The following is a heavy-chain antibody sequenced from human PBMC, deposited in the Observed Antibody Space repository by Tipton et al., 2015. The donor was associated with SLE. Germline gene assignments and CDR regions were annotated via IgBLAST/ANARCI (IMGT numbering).Heavy chain of an antibody. Sequence: TLSLTCTVSGASISSHYWSWIRQPPGKGLEWIGYMYYTGSAHYNPSLRNRVTMSLDTSKNQFSLKLSSVTAADAAVYYCARHASNSWRTPFDVWGQGTMVTVSS. V-gene: IGHV4-59*11. D-gene: IGHD6-13*01. CDR1: GASISSHY. CDR3: ARHASNSWRTPFDV. CDR2: MYYTGSA. J-gene: IGHJ3*01.